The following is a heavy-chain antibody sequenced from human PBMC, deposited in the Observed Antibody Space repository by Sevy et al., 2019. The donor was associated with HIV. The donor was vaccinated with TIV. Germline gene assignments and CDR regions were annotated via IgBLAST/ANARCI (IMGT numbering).Heavy chain of an antibody. CDR2: IYYSGST. Sequence: SETLSLTCTVSGGSISSSSYYWGWIRQPPGKGLEWIGSIYYSGSTYYNPSLKSRVTISVDTSKNQFSLKLSSVTAADTAVYYCARQGDSIDYWGQGTLVTVSS. D-gene: IGHD3-10*01. J-gene: IGHJ4*02. V-gene: IGHV4-39*01. CDR3: ARQGDSIDY. CDR1: GGSISSSSYY.